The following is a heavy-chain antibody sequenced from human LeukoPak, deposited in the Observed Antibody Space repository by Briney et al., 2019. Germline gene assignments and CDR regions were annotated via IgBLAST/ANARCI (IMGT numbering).Heavy chain of an antibody. J-gene: IGHJ4*02. Sequence: ASVKVSCKASGYTFTGYYMHWVRQAPGQGLEWMGWINPNSGGTSYAQKFQGRVTMTRDTSISTAYMELSRLRSDDTAVYYCAKDSSMARGEFDYWGQGTLVTVSS. CDR2: INPNSGGT. CDR1: GYTFTGYY. D-gene: IGHD3-10*01. CDR3: AKDSSMARGEFDY. V-gene: IGHV1-2*02.